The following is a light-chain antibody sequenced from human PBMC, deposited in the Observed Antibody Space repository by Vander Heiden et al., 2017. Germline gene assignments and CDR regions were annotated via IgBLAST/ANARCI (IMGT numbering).Light chain of an antibody. CDR1: QSLLHSDGYNC. J-gene: IGKJ2*01. V-gene: IGKV2-28*01. CDR3: MQTLQTPYT. Sequence: DIVMTQSPLSLPVIPGEPASFSCRSSQSLLHSDGYNCLDWYLQKPGQSPQLLIYLGSNRASGVPDRFSGSGSGTDFTLKISRVEAEDVGVYYCMQTLQTPYTFGQGTKLEIK. CDR2: LGS.